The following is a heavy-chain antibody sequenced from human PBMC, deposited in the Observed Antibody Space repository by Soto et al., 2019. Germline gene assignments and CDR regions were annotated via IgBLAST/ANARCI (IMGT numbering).Heavy chain of an antibody. Sequence: GGSLSPSCAASGFTFSNSWMHWVHPAQGKGLEWVSVISGSGISTHYADSVKGRFTVSRDNSKNTLYLQMNSLRAEDTAVYNCAKEPVGPDWYFDLWGRGTLVTLSS. CDR3: AKEPVGPDWYFDL. CDR2: ISGSGIST. CDR1: GFTFSNSW. J-gene: IGHJ2*01. V-gene: IGHV3-23*01.